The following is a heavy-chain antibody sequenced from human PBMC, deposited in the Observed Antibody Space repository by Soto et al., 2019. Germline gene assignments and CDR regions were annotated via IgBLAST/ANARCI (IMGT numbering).Heavy chain of an antibody. CDR3: ARGKRIQLPGYYYVMDV. J-gene: IGHJ6*01. Sequence: SDTLSLTCSVYGGSFSGYYWSWIRQPPGEGLEWIGEINHSGSTNYNPSLKSRVTISVDTSKNQFSLKLSSVTAADTAVYYCARGKRIQLPGYYYVMDVCGQGATVTVSS. CDR2: INHSGST. D-gene: IGHD5-18*01. V-gene: IGHV4-34*01. CDR1: GGSFSGYY.